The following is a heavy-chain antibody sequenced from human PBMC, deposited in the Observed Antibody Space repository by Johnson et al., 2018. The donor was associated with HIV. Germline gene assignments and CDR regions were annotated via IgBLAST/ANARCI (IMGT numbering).Heavy chain of an antibody. D-gene: IGHD5-24*01. CDR3: AKDRQATSTLGAFDI. Sequence: VQLVESGGRLIQPGGSLRLSCTASDFTVSSNYMSWVRQAPGKGLEWVSVIYSGGSTYYADSVKGRFTISRDNAKNSLYLQMNSLRTEDTALYYCAKDRQATSTLGAFDIWGQGNMVTVSS. CDR2: IYSGGST. J-gene: IGHJ3*02. V-gene: IGHV3-53*01. CDR1: DFTVSSNY.